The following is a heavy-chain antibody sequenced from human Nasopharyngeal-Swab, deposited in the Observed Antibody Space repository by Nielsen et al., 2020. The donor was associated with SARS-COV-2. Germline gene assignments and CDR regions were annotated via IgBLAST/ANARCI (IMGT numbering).Heavy chain of an antibody. Sequence: GSLRLSCAVYGRSFSGYYWSWIRQPPGKGLEWIGEINHSGSTNYNPSLKSRVTISIDTSKNQFSLKLSSVTAADTAVYYCARALWKKSYYYYMDVWGKGTTVTVSS. CDR1: GRSFSGYY. J-gene: IGHJ6*03. V-gene: IGHV4-34*01. CDR3: ARALWKKSYYYYMDV. CDR2: INHSGST. D-gene: IGHD2/OR15-2a*01.